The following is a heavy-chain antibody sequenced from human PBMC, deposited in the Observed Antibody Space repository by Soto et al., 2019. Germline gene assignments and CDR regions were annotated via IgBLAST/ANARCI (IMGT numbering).Heavy chain of an antibody. CDR1: GFTFSSYS. J-gene: IGHJ5*02. CDR2: ISSSSSTI. D-gene: IGHD6-19*01. CDR3: ARVAVAGISNNWFDP. Sequence: EVQLVESGGGLVQPGGSLRLSCAASGFTFSSYSMNWVRQAPGKGLEWVSYISSSSSTIYYADSVKGRFTISRDNAKNSLYLQMNSLRDEDTAVYYCARVAVAGISNNWFDPWGQGTLVTVSS. V-gene: IGHV3-48*02.